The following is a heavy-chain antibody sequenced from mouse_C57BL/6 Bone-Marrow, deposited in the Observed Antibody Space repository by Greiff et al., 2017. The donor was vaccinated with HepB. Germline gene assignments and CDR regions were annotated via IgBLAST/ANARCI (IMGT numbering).Heavy chain of an antibody. J-gene: IGHJ3*01. V-gene: IGHV1-15*01. D-gene: IGHD1-1*01. CDR2: IDPDTGGT. Sequence: QVQLQQSGAELVRPGASVTLSCKASGYTFTDYEMHWVKQTPVHGLEWIGAIDPDTGGTAYKQKFKGEVILTADNATSTAYMEIRSLTSEDSAVYYCKRDGSSPAWFAYWGQGTLVTVSA. CDR3: KRDGSSPAWFAY. CDR1: GYTFTDYE.